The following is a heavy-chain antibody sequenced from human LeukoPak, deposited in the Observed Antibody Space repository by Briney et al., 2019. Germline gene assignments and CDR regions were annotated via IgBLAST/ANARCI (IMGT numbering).Heavy chain of an antibody. J-gene: IGHJ4*02. V-gene: IGHV1-69*05. D-gene: IGHD3-22*01. CDR2: IIPIFGTA. CDR3: ARAEYYYDSSGYKNREYYFDY. CDR1: GGTFSSYA. Sequence: SVKVSCKASGGTFSSYAISWVRQAPGQGLEWMGGIIPIFGTANYAHKFQGKATITTDESTSTAYMELSSLRSEDTAVYYCARAEYYYDSSGYKNREYYFDYWGQGTLITVSS.